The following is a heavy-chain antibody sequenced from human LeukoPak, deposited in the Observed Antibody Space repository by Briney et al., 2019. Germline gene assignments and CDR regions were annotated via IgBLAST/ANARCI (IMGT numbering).Heavy chain of an antibody. V-gene: IGHV4-59*01. CDR3: ARGSRGYSYG. Sequence: SETLSLTCTVSGGSISSYYWSWIRQPPGKGLEWIGYIYYSASTNYNPSLKSRVTISVDTSNNQFSLKLSSVTAADTAVYYCARGSRGYSYGWGQGTLVTVSS. D-gene: IGHD5-18*01. CDR2: IYYSAST. J-gene: IGHJ4*02. CDR1: GGSISSYY.